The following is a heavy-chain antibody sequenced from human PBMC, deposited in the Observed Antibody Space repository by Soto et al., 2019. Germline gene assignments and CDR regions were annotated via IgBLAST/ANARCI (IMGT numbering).Heavy chain of an antibody. J-gene: IGHJ4*02. V-gene: IGHV3-48*01. CDR3: ARDAKSYCRGGSCYYVYFDY. CDR2: ISSSSSTI. CDR1: GFTFSSYS. D-gene: IGHD2-15*01. Sequence: EVQLVESGGGLVQPGGSLRLSCAASGFTFSSYSMNWVRQAPGKGLEWVSYISSSSSTIYYADSVKGRFTISRDNAKNSLYLQMNSLRAEDTAVYYCARDAKSYCRGGSCYYVYFDYWGQGTLVTVSS.